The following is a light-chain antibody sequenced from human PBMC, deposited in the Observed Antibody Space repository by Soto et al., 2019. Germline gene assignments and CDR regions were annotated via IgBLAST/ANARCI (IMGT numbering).Light chain of an antibody. J-gene: IGKJ1*01. CDR3: QQVGFSPWT. CDR2: GAS. Sequence: DIVLTQSPGTLSLSSGERATLSCRSSQSVGSSYLACYQQKPGQAPRLLIYGASNRATGIPDRFSGSGSGTDFTLTISRLEPEDFAVYYCQQVGFSPWTFGQGTKVEIK. CDR1: QSVGSSY. V-gene: IGKV3-20*01.